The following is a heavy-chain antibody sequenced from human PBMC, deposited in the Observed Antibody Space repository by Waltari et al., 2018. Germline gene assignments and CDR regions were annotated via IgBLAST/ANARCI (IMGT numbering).Heavy chain of an antibody. CDR2: IYYSGST. V-gene: IGHV4-39*01. D-gene: IGHD3-22*01. Sequence: QLQLQESGPGLVKPSETLSLTCTVSGGSISSSSYYWGWLRTHPGKGLEWIGSIYYSGSTYYNPSLKSRVTISVDTSKNQFSLKLSSVTAADTAVYYCARHDYDSSGYYRYYFDYWGQGTLVTVSS. J-gene: IGHJ4*02. CDR1: GGSISSSSYY. CDR3: ARHDYDSSGYYRYYFDY.